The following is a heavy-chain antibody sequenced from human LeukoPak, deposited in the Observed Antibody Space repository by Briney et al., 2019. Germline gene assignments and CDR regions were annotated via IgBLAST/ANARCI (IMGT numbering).Heavy chain of an antibody. CDR3: ASTGYCSGGSCYALDY. D-gene: IGHD2-15*01. CDR2: IYYSGST. Sequence: SETLSLTCTVSGGSISSSNYYWGWIRQPPGKGLEWIGSIYYSGSTYYNPSLKSRVTISVDTSKNQFSLKLSSVTAADTAVYYCASTGYCSGGSCYALDYWGQGTLVTVSS. V-gene: IGHV4-39*01. J-gene: IGHJ4*02. CDR1: GGSISSSNYY.